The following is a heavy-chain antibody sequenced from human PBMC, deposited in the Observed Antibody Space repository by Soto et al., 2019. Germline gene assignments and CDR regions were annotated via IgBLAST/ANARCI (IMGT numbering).Heavy chain of an antibody. Sequence: VHLVESGGGLVQPGRSLRLSCVGSGFTFDEFAIHWVRQAPGKGLEWVSGISWDSGSINYADSVRGRFTISRDNAKKSLYLHMTSLGSEDTAFYYCAKIVTRHSLVPVFDQWGQGALVTVSS. J-gene: IGHJ4*02. CDR2: ISWDSGSI. V-gene: IGHV3-9*01. CDR1: GFTFDEFA. CDR3: AKIVTRHSLVPVFDQ. D-gene: IGHD2-21*01.